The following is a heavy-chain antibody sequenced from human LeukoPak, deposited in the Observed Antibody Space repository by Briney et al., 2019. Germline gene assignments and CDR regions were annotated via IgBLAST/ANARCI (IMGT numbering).Heavy chain of an antibody. V-gene: IGHV1-8*01. CDR3: ATRAHNYGWGPNAFDT. CDR2: IDPDSDNR. CDR1: GYTFANYD. D-gene: IGHD3-10*01. J-gene: IGHJ3*02. Sequence: ASVTVSSKSSGYTFANYDINGVRQATEQGLEWMGWIDPDSDNRNYAQRFQGRVTMTSDTSISTAYMELSSLSSEDTAVYYCATRAHNYGWGPNAFDTWGQGTLVIVSS.